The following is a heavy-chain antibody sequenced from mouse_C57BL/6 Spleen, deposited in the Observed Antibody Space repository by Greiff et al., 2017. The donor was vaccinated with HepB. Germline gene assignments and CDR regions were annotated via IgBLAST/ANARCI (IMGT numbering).Heavy chain of an antibody. CDR2: IYPGNSDT. Sequence: EVQLQQSGTVLARPGASVKMSCKTSGYTFTSYWMHWVKQRPGQGLEWIGAIYPGNSDTSYNQKFKGKAKLTAVTSASTAYMELSSLTNEDSAVYYCTREDYGSSYTFYAMDYWGQGTSVTVSS. V-gene: IGHV1-5*01. J-gene: IGHJ4*01. CDR3: TREDYGSSYTFYAMDY. D-gene: IGHD1-1*01. CDR1: GYTFTSYW.